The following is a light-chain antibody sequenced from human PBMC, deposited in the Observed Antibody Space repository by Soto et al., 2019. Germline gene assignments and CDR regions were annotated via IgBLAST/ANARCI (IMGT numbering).Light chain of an antibody. CDR2: EVS. CDR3: SSYTSSSTYDV. V-gene: IGLV2-14*01. CDR1: SSDAGGYNY. Sequence: QSVLAQPASVSGYPGQSITISCTGTSSDAGGYNYVSWYQQHPGKAPKLMIYEVSNRPSGVSNRFSGSKSGNSDSLTISGLQAEDVTDYYCSSYTSSSTYDVFGTGTKVTVL. J-gene: IGLJ1*01.